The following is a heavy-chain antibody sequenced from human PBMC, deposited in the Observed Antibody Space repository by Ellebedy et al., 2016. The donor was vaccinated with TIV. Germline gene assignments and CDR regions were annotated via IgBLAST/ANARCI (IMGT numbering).Heavy chain of an antibody. CDR2: LYYAGTT. Sequence: YYMTWIRQAPGKGLEWIGSLYYAGTTYYNPSLKSRVTISVDTSNNQFSLKVSSVTATDTAVYYCARHRYSSGWYPENWGQGTLVTVSS. CDR1: YY. CDR3: ARHRYSSGWYPEN. J-gene: IGHJ4*02. D-gene: IGHD6-19*01. V-gene: IGHV4-39*01.